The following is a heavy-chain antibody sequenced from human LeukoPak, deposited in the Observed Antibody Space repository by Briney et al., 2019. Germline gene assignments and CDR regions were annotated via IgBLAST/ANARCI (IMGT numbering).Heavy chain of an antibody. V-gene: IGHV3-23*01. J-gene: IGHJ5*02. CDR1: GFTFNSYA. Sequence: GGSLRLSCAASGFTFNSYAMSWVRKAPGKGLEWVSAISGSGGSTYYADSVKGRFTISRDNSKNTLYLQMNSLRAEDTAVDYCAKDPGLNWFDPWGQGTLVTVSS. CDR2: ISGSGGST. CDR3: AKDPGLNWFDP.